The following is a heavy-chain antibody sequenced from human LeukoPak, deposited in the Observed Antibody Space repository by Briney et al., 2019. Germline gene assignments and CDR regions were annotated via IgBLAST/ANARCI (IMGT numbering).Heavy chain of an antibody. CDR2: IYYSGST. CDR3: ARHSGHNYYFDY. CDR1: GGSISSYY. V-gene: IGHV4-59*08. J-gene: IGHJ4*02. Sequence: SETLSLTCTVSGGSISSYYWSWIRQPPGKGLEWIGYIYYSGSTNYNPSLKSRVTISVDTSKNQFSLKLSSVTAADTAVFYCARHSGHNYYFDYWGQGTLVIVSP. D-gene: IGHD5-24*01.